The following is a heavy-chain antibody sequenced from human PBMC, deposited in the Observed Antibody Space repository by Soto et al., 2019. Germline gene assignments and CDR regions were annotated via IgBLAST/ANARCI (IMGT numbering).Heavy chain of an antibody. D-gene: IGHD6-6*01. Sequence: QVQLQESGPGLVKPSGTLSLTCAVSSGSISSSNWWSWVRQPPGKGLEWIGEIYHSGSTNYNPSLKGRVTLTVNKPKNQFSLKLSSVTAADTALYYCARGDSSSFGYFDYWGQGTLVTVSS. J-gene: IGHJ4*02. CDR1: SGSISSSNW. CDR2: IYHSGST. CDR3: ARGDSSSFGYFDY. V-gene: IGHV4-4*02.